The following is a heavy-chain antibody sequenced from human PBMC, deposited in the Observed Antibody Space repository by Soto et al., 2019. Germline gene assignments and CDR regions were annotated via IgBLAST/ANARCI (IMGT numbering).Heavy chain of an antibody. CDR2: ISSSSSYI. D-gene: IGHD2-15*01. CDR1: GFTFSSDS. V-gene: IGHV3-21*01. CDR3: ARASEGVVAATDLDYYYYYMDV. J-gene: IGHJ6*03. Sequence: PGGSLRLSCAASGFTFSSDSMNWVRQAPGKGLEWVSSISSSSSYIYYADSVKGRFTISRDNAKNSLYLQMNSLRAEDTAVYYCARASEGVVAATDLDYYYYYMDVWGKGTTVTGLL.